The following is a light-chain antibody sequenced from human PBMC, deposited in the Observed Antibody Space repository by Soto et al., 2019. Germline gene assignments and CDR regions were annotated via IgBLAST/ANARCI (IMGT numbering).Light chain of an antibody. Sequence: DIQMTQSPSTLSASVGDGVTITFRASQSISNRLAWYQQRPGKAPKYLIYDASTLDSGAPSRFSGSGSGTEFTLSISSLQPDDFATYYCQQYNSYSEAFGQGTKVDIK. J-gene: IGKJ1*01. CDR2: DAS. CDR1: QSISNR. CDR3: QQYNSYSEA. V-gene: IGKV1-5*01.